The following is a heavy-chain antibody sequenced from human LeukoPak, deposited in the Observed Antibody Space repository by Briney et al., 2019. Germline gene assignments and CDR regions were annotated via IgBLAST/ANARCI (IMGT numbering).Heavy chain of an antibody. Sequence: GGSLRLSCAASGFTFSSYGMYWVRQAPGKGLEWVALIWFDGSSQNYADSVKGRFTISRGNSKNTLFLQMNSLRAEDTAVYYCARKGYSGRYSHGMDVWGQGTTVTVSS. D-gene: IGHD1-26*01. J-gene: IGHJ6*02. V-gene: IGHV3-33*01. CDR3: ARKGYSGRYSHGMDV. CDR2: IWFDGSSQ. CDR1: GFTFSSYG.